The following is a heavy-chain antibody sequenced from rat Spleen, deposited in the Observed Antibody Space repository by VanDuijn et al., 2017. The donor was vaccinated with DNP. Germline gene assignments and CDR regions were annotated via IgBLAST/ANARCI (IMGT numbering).Heavy chain of an antibody. Sequence: EVKLVESGGGLVQPGRSLKLSCAPSGFNFNDYWMGWVRQAPGKGLEWIGEINKESSTINYSPSLKDKFTISRDNAQNTLYLQMSKLGSEDTAIYYCARLGWHGWFAYWGQGTLVTVSS. CDR1: GFNFNDYW. CDR3: ARLGWHGWFAY. CDR2: INKESSTI. D-gene: IGHD1-11*01. J-gene: IGHJ3*01. V-gene: IGHV4-2*01.